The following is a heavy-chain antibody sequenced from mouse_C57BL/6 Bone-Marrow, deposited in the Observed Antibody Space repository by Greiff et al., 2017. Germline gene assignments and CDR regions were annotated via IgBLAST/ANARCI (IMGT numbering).Heavy chain of an antibody. J-gene: IGHJ4*01. V-gene: IGHV1-82*01. D-gene: IGHD1-1*01. CDR3: APHYYGSSYYYAMDY. CDR1: GYAFSSSW. CDR2: IYPGDGDT. Sequence: VQLQQSGPELVKPGASVKISCKASGYAFSSSWMNWVKQRPGKGLEWIGRIYPGDGDTNYNGKFKGKATLTADKSSSTAYMQLSSLTSEDSAVYFCAPHYYGSSYYYAMDYWGQGTSVTVSS.